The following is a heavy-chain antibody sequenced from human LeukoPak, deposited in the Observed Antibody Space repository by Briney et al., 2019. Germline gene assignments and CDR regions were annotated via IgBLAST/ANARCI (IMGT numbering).Heavy chain of an antibody. V-gene: IGHV1-18*01. Sequence: ASVKVSCKASGYTFTSYGISWVRQAPGQGLEWMGWISAYNGNTNYAQKLQGRVTMTTDTSTSTAYMELRSLRSDDTAVYYCARSPDIVVVPAAPGDDYWGQGTLVTVSS. CDR3: ARSPDIVVVPAAPGDDY. CDR2: ISAYNGNT. D-gene: IGHD2-2*01. J-gene: IGHJ4*02. CDR1: GYTFTSYG.